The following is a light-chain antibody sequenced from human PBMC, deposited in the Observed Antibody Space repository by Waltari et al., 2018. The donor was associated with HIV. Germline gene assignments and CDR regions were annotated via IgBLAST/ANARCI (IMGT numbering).Light chain of an antibody. V-gene: IGKV1-8*01. CDR3: QQCYNNPRT. CDR1: QDIGNY. Sequence: ATRMTQSPSSLSASTGAKVTLTCRASQDIGNYLALYQQKPGKAPKLLIYGASTLQSGVPPRFSGSGSGTDFTLTINCLQSEDFATYFCQQCYNNPRTFGQGTKVEIK. J-gene: IGKJ1*01. CDR2: GAS.